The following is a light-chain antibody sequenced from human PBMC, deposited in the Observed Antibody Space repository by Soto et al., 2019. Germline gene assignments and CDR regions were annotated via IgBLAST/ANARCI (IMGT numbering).Light chain of an antibody. CDR1: QSISSW. J-gene: IGKJ2*01. V-gene: IGKV1-5*03. CDR3: QQYNSYSPWT. Sequence: DIPMTQSPSTLSASVGDRVTITCRASQSISSWLAWYQQKPGKDPKLLIYKASSLESGVPSRFSGSGSGTEFTLTISSLQPDDFATYYCQQYNSYSPWTFGQGTKLEIK. CDR2: KAS.